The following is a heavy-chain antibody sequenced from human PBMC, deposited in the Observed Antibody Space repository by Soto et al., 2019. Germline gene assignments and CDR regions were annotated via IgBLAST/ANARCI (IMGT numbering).Heavy chain of an antibody. CDR2: TYYRSNWRH. CDR1: GYSVSSNTAA. J-gene: IGHJ4*02. Sequence: PSQTLSLTCAISGYSVSSNTAALDWISSSPSRGLEWLGRTYYRSNWRHDYAVSVKSRITVNPDTSNNHFSLQLNSVTPDDTAVYYCARGAAGSGFALWGQGTLVTAPQ. CDR3: ARGAAGSGFAL. D-gene: IGHD2-15*01. V-gene: IGHV6-1*01.